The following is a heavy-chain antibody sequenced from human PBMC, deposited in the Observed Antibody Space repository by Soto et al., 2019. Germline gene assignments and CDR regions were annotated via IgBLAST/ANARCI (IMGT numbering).Heavy chain of an antibody. J-gene: IGHJ4*02. CDR1: GHTFITFG. V-gene: IGHV1-18*01. D-gene: IGHD2-21*01. CDR3: ARDTNQWDHIFWDS. CDR2: INNRNGNT. Sequence: QVQLVQSGAEMRKPGASVKVSCKVSGHTFITFGVSWVRQAPGQGLEWMGRINNRNGNTNYAQKFQGRVSMTRDTSTTTVYMELRSLTSDDASVYCCARDTNQWDHIFWDSWCQGTLVIVSS.